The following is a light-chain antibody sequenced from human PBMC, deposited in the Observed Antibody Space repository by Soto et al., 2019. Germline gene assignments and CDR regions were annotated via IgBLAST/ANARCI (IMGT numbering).Light chain of an antibody. Sequence: SSELTQPPSVSVAPGQTARITCGGNNIGSKSVHWFQQKPGQAPVLVVYDDKDRPSGIPERFSGSNSGNTATLTISRVEAGDEADYFCQVWDSSTDQYVFATGTKVTVL. V-gene: IGLV3-21*02. CDR3: QVWDSSTDQYV. J-gene: IGLJ1*01. CDR1: NIGSKS. CDR2: DDK.